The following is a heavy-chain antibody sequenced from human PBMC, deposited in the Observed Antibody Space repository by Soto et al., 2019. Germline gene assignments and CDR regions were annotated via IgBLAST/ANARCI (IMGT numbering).Heavy chain of an antibody. CDR1: GFTFSSYW. J-gene: IGHJ6*02. D-gene: IGHD3-10*01. CDR2: IKQDGSEK. V-gene: IGHV3-7*01. Sequence: PGGSLRLSCAASGFTFSSYWMSWVRQAPGKGLEWVANIKQDGSEKYYVDSVKGRFTISRDNAKNSLYLQMNSLRAEDTAVYYCARGKGYRTVPGDPYYYYGMDVWGQGTTVTVSS. CDR3: ARGKGYRTVPGDPYYYYGMDV.